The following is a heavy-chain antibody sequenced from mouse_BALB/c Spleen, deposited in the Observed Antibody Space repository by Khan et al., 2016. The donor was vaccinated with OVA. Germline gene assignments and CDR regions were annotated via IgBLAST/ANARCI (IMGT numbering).Heavy chain of an antibody. Sequence: QVQLQQSGAELVKPGASVKLSCKTSGYTFTNYWIQWVKKRPGQGLGWIGQIFPGTGTTYSNENFKAKATLTVDTSSSTAYMHLSSLTSEDSAVYFCARGYFGNYEFAYWGQGALVTVSA. CDR3: ARGYFGNYEFAY. J-gene: IGHJ3*01. V-gene: IGHV1S132*01. CDR2: IFPGTGTT. D-gene: IGHD2-1*01. CDR1: GYTFTNYW.